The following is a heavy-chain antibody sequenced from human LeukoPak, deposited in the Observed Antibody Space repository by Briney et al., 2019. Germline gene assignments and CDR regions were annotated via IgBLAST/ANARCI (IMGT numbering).Heavy chain of an antibody. D-gene: IGHD3-22*01. V-gene: IGHV4-34*01. Sequence: SETLSLTCAVYGGSFSGYYWSWIRQPPGKGLEWIGSIYHSGSTYYNPSLKSRVTISVDTSKNQFSLKLSSVTAADTAVYYCARDLYYYDSSGYYYGGYFDYWGQGTLVTVSS. CDR3: ARDLYYYDSSGYYYGGYFDY. J-gene: IGHJ4*02. CDR2: IYHSGST. CDR1: GGSFSGYY.